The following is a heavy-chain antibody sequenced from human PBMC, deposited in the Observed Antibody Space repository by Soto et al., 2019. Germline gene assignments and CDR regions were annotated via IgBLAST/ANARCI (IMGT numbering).Heavy chain of an antibody. J-gene: IGHJ4*02. CDR1: GGTFNNYV. CDR2: IIPIFGTA. Sequence: GASVKVSCKASGGTFNNYVINWVQQAPGQGLEWMGGIIPIFGTANYAQKFQGRVTITADKSTSTAYMELNSLRSEDTAVYYCAGRCDSTSCLAHFDYWGQGTLVTVSS. V-gene: IGHV1-69*06. CDR3: AGRCDSTSCLAHFDY. D-gene: IGHD2-2*01.